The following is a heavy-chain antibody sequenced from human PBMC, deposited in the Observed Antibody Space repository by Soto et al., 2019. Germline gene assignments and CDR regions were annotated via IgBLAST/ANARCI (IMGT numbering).Heavy chain of an antibody. CDR3: ARDLCSSTSCYAYYYYYMDV. J-gene: IGHJ6*03. V-gene: IGHV1-69*04. D-gene: IGHD2-2*01. CDR2: IIPILGIA. Sequence: SVKVSCKASGGTFSSYTISWVRQAPGQGLEWMGRIIPILGIANYAQKFQGRVTITADKSTSTAYMELSSLRSEDTAVYYCARDLCSSTSCYAYYYYYMDVWGKGTTVTVSS. CDR1: GGTFSSYT.